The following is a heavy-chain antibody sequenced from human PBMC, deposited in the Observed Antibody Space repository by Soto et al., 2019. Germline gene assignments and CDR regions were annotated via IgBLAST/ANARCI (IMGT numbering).Heavy chain of an antibody. CDR2: IYSGGST. CDR3: AAYSHKGY. CDR1: GFTVSNNY. D-gene: IGHD3-16*01. V-gene: IGHV3-66*01. J-gene: IGHJ4*02. Sequence: EEQLVASGGDLVQPGGSLRLSCAASGFTVSNNYMSWVRQAPGKGLEWVSLIYSGGSTYYADSVNGRFTISRDSSKNTLYLQMNSLRAEDTAMYYCAAYSHKGYWGQGTLVTVSS.